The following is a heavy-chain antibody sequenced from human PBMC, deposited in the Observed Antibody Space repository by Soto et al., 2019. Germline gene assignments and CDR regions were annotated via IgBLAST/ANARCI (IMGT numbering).Heavy chain of an antibody. J-gene: IGHJ4*02. CDR1: GGPFNTYA. V-gene: IGHV1-69*13. CDR2: IIPVFGRV. CDR3: ADLSLGYCSSTTCPPDY. Sequence: SVKVSCKASGGPFNTYAISWVRQAPGQGLEWMGGIIPVFGRVSYAQKFQGRVTITADDSTSTAYMELSSPRSDDTAIYYCADLSLGYCSSTTCPPDYWGQGTLVTVSS. D-gene: IGHD2-2*01.